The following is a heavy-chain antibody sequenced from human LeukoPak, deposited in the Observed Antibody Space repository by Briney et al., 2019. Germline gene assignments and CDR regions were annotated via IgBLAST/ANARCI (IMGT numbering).Heavy chain of an antibody. V-gene: IGHV3-66*01. CDR2: IYSGRTT. J-gene: IGHJ4*02. Sequence: GGSLRLSCAASGFTVSVNYMSWVRQAPGKGLEWVSVIYSGRTTHYADSVKGRFTISSDNSKNTLYLQMNSLRAEDTAVYYCAKDKGRKYYDSSGYPYFDYWGQGTLVTVSS. D-gene: IGHD3-22*01. CDR3: AKDKGRKYYDSSGYPYFDY. CDR1: GFTVSVNY.